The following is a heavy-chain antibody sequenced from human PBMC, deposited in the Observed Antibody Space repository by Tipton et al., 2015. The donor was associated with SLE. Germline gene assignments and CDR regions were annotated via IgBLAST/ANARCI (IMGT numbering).Heavy chain of an antibody. J-gene: IGHJ4*02. V-gene: IGHV3-23*01. CDR1: GFTFTSFA. D-gene: IGHD3-16*02. Sequence: SLRLSCAASGFTFTSFAVSWVRQAPGKGLECVSSISSSDGTTYYADSVKGRFTISRDNSKNTLYLQMNSLRVEDTAVYYCAKEKGRGFIRLSHFDFWGQGTLVTVSS. CDR2: ISSSDGTT. CDR3: AKEKGRGFIRLSHFDF.